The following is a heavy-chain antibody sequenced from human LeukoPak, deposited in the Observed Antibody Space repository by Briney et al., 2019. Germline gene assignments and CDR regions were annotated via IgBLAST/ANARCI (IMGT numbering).Heavy chain of an antibody. CDR1: GFSFNTYW. J-gene: IGHJ4*02. Sequence: PGGSLRLSCAASGFSFNTYWMHWVRQAPGKGLVWVSGMNNDGSDRSYADSVKGRFTISRDNAKNTLYLQMNSLRAEDTAVYYCARDHSSWEVPSDYWGQGTLVTVSS. V-gene: IGHV3-74*01. CDR2: MNNDGSDR. CDR3: ARDHSSWEVPSDY. D-gene: IGHD6-13*01.